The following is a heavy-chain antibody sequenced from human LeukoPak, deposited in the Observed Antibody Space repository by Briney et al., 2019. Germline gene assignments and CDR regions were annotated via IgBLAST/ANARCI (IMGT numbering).Heavy chain of an antibody. J-gene: IGHJ4*02. D-gene: IGHD3-10*01. V-gene: IGHV4-34*01. CDR3: ARGPNYYGSGSYWIGTYYFDY. CDR1: GESLNSYY. CDR2: INHSGST. Sequence: SETLSLTCAVYGESLNSYYWSWIRQPPGKGLEWIGEINHSGSTNYNPSLKSRVTISVDTSKNQFSLKLSSVTAADTAVYYCARGPNYYGSGSYWIGTYYFDYWGQGTLVTVSS.